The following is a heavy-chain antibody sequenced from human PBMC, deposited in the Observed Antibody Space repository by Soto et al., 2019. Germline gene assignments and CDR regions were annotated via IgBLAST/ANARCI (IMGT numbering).Heavy chain of an antibody. V-gene: IGHV4-39*01. D-gene: IGHD2-2*01. CDR1: GGSISSSSYY. Sequence: QLQLQESGPGLVKPSETLSLTCTVSGGSISSSSYYWGWIRQPPGKGLEWIGSIYYSGSTYYNPSHKSRVTTSVDTSKNPFSLKLSSVTAADTAVYYCASTHRYCSSTSCYAPFDYWGQGTLVTVSS. CDR3: ASTHRYCSSTSCYAPFDY. J-gene: IGHJ4*02. CDR2: IYYSGST.